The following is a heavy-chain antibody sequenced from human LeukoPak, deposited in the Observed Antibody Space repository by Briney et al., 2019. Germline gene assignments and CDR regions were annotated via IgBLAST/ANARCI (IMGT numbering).Heavy chain of an antibody. CDR2: INHSGST. D-gene: IGHD3-22*01. J-gene: IGHJ4*02. CDR3: AREARYYYDSSGSSLFDY. CDR1: GGSFSGYY. Sequence: SETLSLNCAVYGGSFSGYYWSWIRQPPGKGLEWIGEINHSGSTNYNPSLKSRVTISVDTSKNQFSLKLSSVTAADTAVYYCAREARYYYDSSGSSLFDYWGPGTLVTVSS. V-gene: IGHV4-34*01.